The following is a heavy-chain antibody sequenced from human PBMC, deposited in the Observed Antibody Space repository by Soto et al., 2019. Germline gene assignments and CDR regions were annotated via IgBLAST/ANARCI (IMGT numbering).Heavy chain of an antibody. CDR1: GFTFSSYS. CDR2: ISSSSSTI. D-gene: IGHD3-3*01. V-gene: IGHV3-48*01. J-gene: IGHJ4*02. Sequence: GGSLRLSCAASGFTFSSYSMNWVRQAPGKGLEWVSYISSSSSTIYYADSVKGRFTISRDNAKNSLYLQMNSLRAEDTAVYYCARDGSTIFGVVTQIDYWGQGTLVTVSS. CDR3: ARDGSTIFGVVTQIDY.